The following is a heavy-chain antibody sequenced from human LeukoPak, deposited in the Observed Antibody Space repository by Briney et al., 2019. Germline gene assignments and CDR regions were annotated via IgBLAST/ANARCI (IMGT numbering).Heavy chain of an antibody. CDR1: GFILSNYG. J-gene: IGHJ4*02. CDR2: IWSDGSDQ. Sequence: PGGSLRLSCAASGFILSNYGIHWVRQAPGKGLEWVAFIWSDGSDQYYPDSVRGRFTISRDNSKNTVYLQMNSLRAEDTAIYYCAKIGMEGTYFDSWGQGTLVTVSS. D-gene: IGHD1-1*01. CDR3: AKIGMEGTYFDS. V-gene: IGHV3-30*02.